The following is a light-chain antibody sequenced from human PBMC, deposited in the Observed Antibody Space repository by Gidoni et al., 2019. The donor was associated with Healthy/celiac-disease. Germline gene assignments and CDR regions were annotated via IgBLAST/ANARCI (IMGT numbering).Light chain of an antibody. CDR1: SSAVGGYNY. V-gene: IGLV2-11*01. CDR2: DVS. J-gene: IGLJ3*02. CDR3: CSYAGSYTWV. Sequence: QSALTQPRSVSGSPGQSVPISCTGTSSAVGGYNYVPWYQQHPAKAPKLMIYDVSKRPSGVPDRFSGSKSGNTASLTISGLQAEDEADYYCCSYAGSYTWVFGGGTKLTVL.